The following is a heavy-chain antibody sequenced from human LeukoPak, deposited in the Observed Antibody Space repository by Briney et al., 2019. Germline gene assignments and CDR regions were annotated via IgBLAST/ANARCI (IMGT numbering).Heavy chain of an antibody. Sequence: PGGSLRLSCEASGFSLSSYFMSWIRQAPGKGLEWVSYITNTGRSTNYADAVKGRFTISRDNAKQSVYLEMTDLRAEDTAVYYCAREASGNYHVFDSRCQGTLVTVSS. D-gene: IGHD6-25*01. J-gene: IGHJ4*02. V-gene: IGHV3-11*04. CDR3: AREASGNYHVFDS. CDR1: GFSLSSYF. CDR2: ITNTGRST.